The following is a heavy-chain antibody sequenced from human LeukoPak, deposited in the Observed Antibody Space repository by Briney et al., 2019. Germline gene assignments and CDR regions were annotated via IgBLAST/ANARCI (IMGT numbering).Heavy chain of an antibody. Sequence: KPSETLSLTCSVSGGSISDYYWSGFRQPPGKGLECFGFMSNSGTTNYNPSLTSRVTISLDTSKNHLFLVLSSVTAADTAVYSCARAPTTTYSGSAGHNKTWPGGLDMWGQETLVSVSS. V-gene: IGHV4-59*01. CDR1: GGSISDYY. J-gene: IGHJ3*02. CDR3: ARAPTTTYSGSAGHNKTWPGGLDM. CDR2: MSNSGTT. D-gene: IGHD3-10*01.